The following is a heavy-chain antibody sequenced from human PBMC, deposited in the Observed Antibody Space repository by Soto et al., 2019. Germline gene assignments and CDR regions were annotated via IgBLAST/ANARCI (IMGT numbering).Heavy chain of an antibody. CDR3: ARDLIMWELLPLDY. J-gene: IGHJ4*02. CDR2: ISYDGSNK. CDR1: GFTFSSYA. D-gene: IGHD1-26*01. Sequence: GESLKISCAASGFTFSSYAMHWVRQAPGKGLEWVAVISYDGSNKYYADSVKGRFTISRDNSKNTLYLQMNSLRAEDTAVYYCARDLIMWELLPLDYWGQGTLVTVSS. V-gene: IGHV3-30-3*01.